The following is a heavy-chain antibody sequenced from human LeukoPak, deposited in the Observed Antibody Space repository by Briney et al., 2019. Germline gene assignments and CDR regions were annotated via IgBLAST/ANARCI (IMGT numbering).Heavy chain of an antibody. CDR2: INPNSGGT. D-gene: IGHD3-9*01. Sequence: GASVKVSCKASGYTCTGYYMHWVRQAPGQGLEWMGWINPNSGGTNYAQNFQGRVTMTRDTSISTAYMELSRLRSDDAAVYYCARAISGYYNWFDPWGQGTLVTVSS. CDR3: ARAISGYYNWFDP. J-gene: IGHJ5*02. V-gene: IGHV1-2*02. CDR1: GYTCTGYY.